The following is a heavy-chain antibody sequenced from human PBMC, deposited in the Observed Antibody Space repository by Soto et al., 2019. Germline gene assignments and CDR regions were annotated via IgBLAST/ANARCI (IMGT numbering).Heavy chain of an antibody. Sequence: QVQLVQSGAEVKRPGSSVKVSCKASGDMFRNSAFTWVRQAPGQGLAWMGVIIPLFRKTDVAQKFQGRVNLTADESTSSLYMEVSSLTSEDTAVYYCGRARLSTGDPNIYVFSGLDVWGEGTTITVSS. J-gene: IGHJ6*02. D-gene: IGHD3-10*01. CDR1: GDMFRNSA. CDR2: IIPLFRKT. V-gene: IGHV1-69*01. CDR3: GRARLSTGDPNIYVFSGLDV.